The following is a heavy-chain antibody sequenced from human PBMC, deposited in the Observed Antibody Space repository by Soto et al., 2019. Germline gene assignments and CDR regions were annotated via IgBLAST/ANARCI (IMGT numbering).Heavy chain of an antibody. D-gene: IGHD2-2*01. J-gene: IGHJ5*02. CDR2: ISAYNGNT. CDR1: GYTFTSYG. Sequence: QVQLVQSGAEVKKPGASVKVSCKASGYTFTSYGISWVRQAPGQGLEWMGWISAYNGNTNYAQKLQGRATMTTDTSTSTPYMELRSLRSDDTTVHYCARDLRDIVLVPAARGGFDPWGQGTLVTVSS. CDR3: ARDLRDIVLVPAARGGFDP. V-gene: IGHV1-18*01.